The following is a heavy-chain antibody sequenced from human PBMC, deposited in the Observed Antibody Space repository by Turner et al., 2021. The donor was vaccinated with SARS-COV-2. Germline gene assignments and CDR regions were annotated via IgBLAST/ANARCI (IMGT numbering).Heavy chain of an antibody. J-gene: IGHJ4*02. D-gene: IGHD6-13*01. CDR3: VRDGYSRQLIRRFD. CDR2: IYYSGGP. Sequence: QLHLQESGPGLVKPSESLSLTCTVSGDSINNRNYSWGWIRQPPGKGLEWIGSIYYSGGPYYNLSLKGRVSMSVDTSKNQFSLNLSSVTAADTAVYFCVRDGYSRQLIRRFDWGQGTLVAVSS. CDR1: GDSINNRNYS. V-gene: IGHV4-39*02.